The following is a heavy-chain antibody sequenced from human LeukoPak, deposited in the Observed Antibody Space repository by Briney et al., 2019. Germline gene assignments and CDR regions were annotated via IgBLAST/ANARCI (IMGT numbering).Heavy chain of an antibody. V-gene: IGHV3-21*01. J-gene: IGHJ4*02. Sequence: GESLKISCAASGFTFSSYSMNWVRRAPGKGPEWVSSISSSSSYIYYADSVKGRFTISRDNAKNSLYLQMNSLRAEDTAVYYCASGPIIAVAGTGYWGQGTLVTVSS. D-gene: IGHD6-19*01. CDR2: ISSSSSYI. CDR1: GFTFSSYS. CDR3: ASGPIIAVAGTGY.